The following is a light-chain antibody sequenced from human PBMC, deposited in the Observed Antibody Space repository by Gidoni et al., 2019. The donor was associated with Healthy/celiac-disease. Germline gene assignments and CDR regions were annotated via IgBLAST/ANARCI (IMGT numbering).Light chain of an antibody. V-gene: IGKV3-11*01. Sequence: ETVLTQSPATLSLSPGERATLSCRASQSVSSDLAWYQPKPGQAPRLLIYDASNRATGIPARFSGSGSGTDFTLTISSLEPEDFAVYYCQQRSNWPPFYTFGQGTKLEIK. CDR2: DAS. J-gene: IGKJ2*01. CDR3: QQRSNWPPFYT. CDR1: QSVSSD.